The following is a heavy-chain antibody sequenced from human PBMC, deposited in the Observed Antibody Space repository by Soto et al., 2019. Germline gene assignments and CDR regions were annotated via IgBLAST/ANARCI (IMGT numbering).Heavy chain of an antibody. CDR1: GGSISSSSYY. Sequence: SETLSLTCTVSGGSISSSSYYWGWIRQPPGKGLEWIGSIYYSGSTYYNPSLKSRVTISVDTSKNQFSLKLSSVTAADTAVYYCARVSVYSSSTMDYWGQGTLVTVSS. CDR2: IYYSGST. CDR3: ARVSVYSSSTMDY. D-gene: IGHD6-6*01. V-gene: IGHV4-39*01. J-gene: IGHJ4*02.